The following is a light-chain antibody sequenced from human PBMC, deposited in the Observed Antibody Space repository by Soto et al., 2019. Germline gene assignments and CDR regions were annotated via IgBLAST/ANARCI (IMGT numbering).Light chain of an antibody. CDR3: SSYEGSNNLL. J-gene: IGLJ2*01. CDR1: SNEYNF. CDR2: EVI. V-gene: IGLV2-8*01. Sequence: QSALTQPPSASGSPGQSVTISCTGTSNEYNFVSWYQHHPGKAPKLMIHEVIKRPSGVPDRFSGSKSGNTASLTVSGLQAEDEAYYYCSSYEGSNNLLFGGGTKLTVL.